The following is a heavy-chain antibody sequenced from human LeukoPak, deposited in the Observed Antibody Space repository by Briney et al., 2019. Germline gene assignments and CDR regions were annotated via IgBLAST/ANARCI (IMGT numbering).Heavy chain of an antibody. V-gene: IGHV3-23*01. J-gene: IGHJ6*02. CDR2: ISGSGGST. CDR3: ARDLVSSSSSRDYYYAVDV. CDR1: GFTFSSDA. D-gene: IGHD6-6*01. Sequence: GGSLRLSCAASGFTFSSDAMSWVRQAPGKGLEWISTISGSGGSTYYADSVKGRFTISRDNSKNTLYLQMNSLRAEDTAVYYCARDLVSSSSSRDYYYAVDVWGQGTTVTVSS.